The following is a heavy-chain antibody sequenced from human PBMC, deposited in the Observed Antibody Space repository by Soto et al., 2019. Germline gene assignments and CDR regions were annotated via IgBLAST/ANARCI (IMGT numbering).Heavy chain of an antibody. V-gene: IGHV3-23*01. CDR2: ISGSGGST. CDR1: GFTFSSYA. J-gene: IGHJ4*02. CDR3: AKGWGEAAKFDY. D-gene: IGHD3-16*01. Sequence: GGSLRLSCAASGFTFSSYAMSWVRQAPGKGLEWVSTISGSGGSTYYTDSVKGRFTISRDNSKNTLYLQMNSLRAEDTAVYYCAKGWGEAAKFDYWGQGTLVTVSS.